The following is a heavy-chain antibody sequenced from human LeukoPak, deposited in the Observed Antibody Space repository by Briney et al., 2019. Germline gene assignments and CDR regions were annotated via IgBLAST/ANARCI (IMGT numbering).Heavy chain of an antibody. CDR1: GYTSTDYH. Sequence: ASVKVSCKASGYTSTDYHMHWVRQAPGQGLEWMGWINPNSGGTNYAQKFQGRVTMTRDTSISTTNMELRSLRSDDTAVYYCAREMETGTVVTPGYWGQGTLVTVSS. CDR2: INPNSGGT. V-gene: IGHV1-2*02. D-gene: IGHD4-23*01. J-gene: IGHJ4*02. CDR3: AREMETGTVVTPGY.